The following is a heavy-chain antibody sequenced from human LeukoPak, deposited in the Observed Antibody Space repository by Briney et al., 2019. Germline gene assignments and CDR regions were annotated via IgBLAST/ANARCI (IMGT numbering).Heavy chain of an antibody. CDR1: GGTFSSYT. D-gene: IGHD3-22*01. CDR2: IITILGIA. J-gene: IGHJ4*02. V-gene: IGHV1-69*02. Sequence: SAVKVSCQASGGTFSSYTISGVRQAPRQGLEWMGRIITILGIANYAQKFQGRGTITADKSTSIAYMEPSSLRSEDTAVYYCARSGKSGYLSFDYWGQGTLVTVSS. CDR3: ARSGKSGYLSFDY.